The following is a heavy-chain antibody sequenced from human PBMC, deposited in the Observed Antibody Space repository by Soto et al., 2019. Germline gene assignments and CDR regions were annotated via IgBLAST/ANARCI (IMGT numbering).Heavy chain of an antibody. D-gene: IGHD4-17*01. Sequence: PWGVLRLSCDASGFTFSTYSKHWVRQPPGKGLEWLAAIWYDGTQKYYADSVKGRFIISRDNSKKTLYLEMNSLRAEDTAAYYCARAGGTTVTGLWHFDSWGQGSLVTASS. CDR2: IWYDGTQK. CDR1: GFTFSTYS. CDR3: ARAGGTTVTGLWHFDS. V-gene: IGHV3-33*08. J-gene: IGHJ4*02.